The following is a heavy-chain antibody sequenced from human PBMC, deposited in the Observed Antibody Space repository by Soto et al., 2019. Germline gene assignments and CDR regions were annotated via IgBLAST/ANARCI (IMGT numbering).Heavy chain of an antibody. V-gene: IGHV4-59*01. CDR2: IYYSGST. Sequence: QVQLQESGPGLVKPSETLSLTCTVSGGSISSYYWSWIRQPPGKGLEWIGYIYYSGSTNYNPSLKSRVTISVDTSKNQFSLKLSSVTAADTAVYYCAAGTIQLWSLAFDYWGQGTLVTVSS. D-gene: IGHD5-18*01. CDR1: GGSISSYY. CDR3: AAGTIQLWSLAFDY. J-gene: IGHJ4*02.